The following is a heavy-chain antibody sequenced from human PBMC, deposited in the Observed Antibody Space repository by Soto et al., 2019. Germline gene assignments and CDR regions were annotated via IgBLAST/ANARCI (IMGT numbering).Heavy chain of an antibody. CDR2: INSDGSST. V-gene: IGHV3-74*01. CDR3: ARSTGGCSGGSCYSDAFDI. D-gene: IGHD2-15*01. CDR1: GFTFSSYW. Sequence: GSLRLSCAASGFTFSSYWMHWVRQAPGKGLVWVSRINSDGSSTSYADSVKGRFTISRDNAKNTLYLQMNSLRAEDTAVYYCARSTGGCSGGSCYSDAFDIWGQGTMVTVSS. J-gene: IGHJ3*02.